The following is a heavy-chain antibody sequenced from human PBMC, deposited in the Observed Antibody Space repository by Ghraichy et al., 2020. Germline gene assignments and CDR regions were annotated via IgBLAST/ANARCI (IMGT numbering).Heavy chain of an antibody. Sequence: SETLALTCAVYGGSFSGYYWSWIRQPPGKGLEWIGEINHSGSANYNPSLKNRVTISVDTSKNQFSLKLSPLTAADTAGYYCAGDAGISMVQAKFDYWGQGTLVTVSS. CDR3: AGDAGISMVQAKFDY. V-gene: IGHV4-34*01. J-gene: IGHJ4*02. CDR1: GGSFSGYY. D-gene: IGHD3-10*01. CDR2: INHSGSA.